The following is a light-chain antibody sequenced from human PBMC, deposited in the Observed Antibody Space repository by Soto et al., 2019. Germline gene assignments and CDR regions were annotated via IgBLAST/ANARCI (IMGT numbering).Light chain of an antibody. CDR1: ALPKQY. CDR3: QSADSSGNYPV. V-gene: IGLV3-25*03. CDR2: KDS. Sequence: SYELTQPPSVSVSPGQTARITCSGDALPKQYAYWYQQKPGQAPVLVIYKDSERPSGIPERFSGSSSGTTVTLTISGVHAEDEADYYCQSADSSGNYPVFGGGTQLTVL. J-gene: IGLJ3*02.